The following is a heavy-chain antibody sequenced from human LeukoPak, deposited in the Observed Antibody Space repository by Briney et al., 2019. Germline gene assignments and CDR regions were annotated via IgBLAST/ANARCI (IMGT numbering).Heavy chain of an antibody. CDR1: GFTFSSYS. Sequence: QTGGSLRLSCAASGFTFSSYSMNWVRQAPGKGLEWVSYISSSSKTIYYADSVKGRFTISRDNAKNSLYLQMNSLRAEDTAVYYCASTVVVFPQSLSGNDYWGQGTLVTVSS. V-gene: IGHV3-48*01. CDR3: ASTVVVFPQSLSGNDY. J-gene: IGHJ4*02. CDR2: ISSSSKTI. D-gene: IGHD2-15*01.